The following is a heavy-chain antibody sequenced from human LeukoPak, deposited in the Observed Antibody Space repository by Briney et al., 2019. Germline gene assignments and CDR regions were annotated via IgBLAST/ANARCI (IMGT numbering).Heavy chain of an antibody. CDR2: IYYSGST. CDR1: GGSISSYY. D-gene: IGHD3-3*01. CDR3: ASTPTIFGVVGWFDP. Sequence: PSETLSLTCTVSGGSISSYYWSWIRQPPGKGLEWIGYIYYSGSTNYNPSLKSRVTISVDTSKNQFSLKLSSVTAADTAVYYCASTPTIFGVVGWFDPWGQGTLVTVSS. V-gene: IGHV4-59*01. J-gene: IGHJ5*02.